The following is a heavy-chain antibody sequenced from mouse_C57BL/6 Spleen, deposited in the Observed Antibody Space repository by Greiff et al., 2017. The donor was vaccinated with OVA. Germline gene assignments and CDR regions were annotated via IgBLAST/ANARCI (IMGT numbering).Heavy chain of an antibody. V-gene: IGHV1-64*01. D-gene: IGHD1-1*01. Sequence: QVQLQQPGAELVKSGASVKLSCKASGYTFTSYWMHWVKQRPGQGLEWIGMIHPNSGSTNYNEKFKSKATLTVDKSSSTAYMQLSSLTSEDSAVYYCARPWGYYGSSHWYFDVWGTGTTVTVSS. J-gene: IGHJ1*03. CDR3: ARPWGYYGSSHWYFDV. CDR1: GYTFTSYW. CDR2: IHPNSGST.